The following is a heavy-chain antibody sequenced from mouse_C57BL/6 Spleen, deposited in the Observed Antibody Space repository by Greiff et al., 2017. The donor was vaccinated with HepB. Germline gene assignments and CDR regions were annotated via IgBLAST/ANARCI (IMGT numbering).Heavy chain of an antibody. J-gene: IGHJ1*03. V-gene: IGHV1-4*01. CDR3: AREITTVVAPWYFDV. CDR2: INPSSGYT. D-gene: IGHD1-1*01. Sequence: VQLQQSGPELARPGASVKMSCKASGYTFTSYTMHWVKQRPGQGLEWIGYINPSSGYTKYNQKFKDKATLTADKSSSTAYMQLSSLTSEDSAVYYCAREITTVVAPWYFDVWGTGTTVTVSS. CDR1: GYTFTSYT.